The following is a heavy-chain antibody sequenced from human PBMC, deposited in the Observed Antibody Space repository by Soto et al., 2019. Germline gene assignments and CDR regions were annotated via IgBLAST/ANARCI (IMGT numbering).Heavy chain of an antibody. D-gene: IGHD2-15*01. V-gene: IGHV4-39*01. CDR2: IYYSGST. CDR3: ARQSRGYCSGGSCTGYYFDY. Sequence: SETLSLTCTVSGGSISSSSYYWGWIRQPPGKGLEWIGSIYYSGSTYYNPSLKSRVTISVDTSKNQFSLKLSSVTAADTAVYYCARQSRGYCSGGSCTGYYFDYWGQGTLVTVSS. J-gene: IGHJ4*02. CDR1: GGSISSSSYY.